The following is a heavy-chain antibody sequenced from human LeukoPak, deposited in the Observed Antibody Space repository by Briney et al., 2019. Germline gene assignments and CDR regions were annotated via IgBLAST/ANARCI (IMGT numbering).Heavy chain of an antibody. Sequence: PGGSLRLSCAASGLTFSSYGMHWVRQAPGKGLEWVAVIWYDGSNKYYADSVKGRFTISRDNSKNTLYLQMNSLRAEDTAVYYCAKVYYDFWSGPERVRYYYYMDVWGKGTTVTVSS. CDR2: IWYDGSNK. V-gene: IGHV3-30*02. D-gene: IGHD3-3*01. CDR3: AKVYYDFWSGPERVRYYYYMDV. J-gene: IGHJ6*03. CDR1: GLTFSSYG.